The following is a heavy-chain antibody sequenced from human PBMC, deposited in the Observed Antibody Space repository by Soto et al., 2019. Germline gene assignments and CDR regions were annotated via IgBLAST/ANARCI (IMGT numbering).Heavy chain of an antibody. CDR3: AKDNDYIWGSYRPGPYFDY. J-gene: IGHJ4*02. V-gene: IGHV3-23*01. CDR2: ISGSGGST. D-gene: IGHD3-16*02. Sequence: GGSRLSCAASGFTFSSYAMSWVRQAPGKGLEWVSAISGSGGSTYYADSVKGRFTISRDNSKNTLYLQMNSLRAEDTAVYYCAKDNDYIWGSYRPGPYFDYWGQGTLVTVSS. CDR1: GFTFSSYA.